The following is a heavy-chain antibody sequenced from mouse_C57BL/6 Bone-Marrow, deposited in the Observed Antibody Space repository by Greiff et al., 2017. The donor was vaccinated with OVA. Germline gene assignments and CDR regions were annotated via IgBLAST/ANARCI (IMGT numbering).Heavy chain of an antibody. CDR2: FYPGSGSI. CDR3: ARHEEELRFAY. CDR1: GYTFTEYT. V-gene: IGHV1-62-2*01. J-gene: IGHJ3*01. D-gene: IGHD4-1*01. Sequence: QVHVKQSGAELVKPGASVKLSCKASGYTFTEYTIHWVKQRPGQGLEWIGWFYPGSGSIKYNEKFKDKATLTADKYSSTVYMELSRLTSEDSAVYFCARHEEELRFAYWGQGTLVTVSA.